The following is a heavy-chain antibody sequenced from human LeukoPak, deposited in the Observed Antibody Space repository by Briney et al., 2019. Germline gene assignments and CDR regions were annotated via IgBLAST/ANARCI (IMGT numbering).Heavy chain of an antibody. V-gene: IGHV4-34*01. CDR2: INHSGST. J-gene: IGHJ4*02. CDR3: ARVEKLLPPNY. D-gene: IGHD3-22*01. Sequence: SXTLSLTCAVYGGSFSGYYWNWIRQPPGKGLEWIGEINHSGSTNYNPSLKSRVTISVDTSKNQFSLRLSSVTAADTAVYYCARVEKLLPPNYWGQGTLVTVSS. CDR1: GGSFSGYY.